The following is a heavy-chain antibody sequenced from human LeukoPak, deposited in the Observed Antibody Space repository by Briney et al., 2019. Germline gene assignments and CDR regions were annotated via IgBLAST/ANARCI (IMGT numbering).Heavy chain of an antibody. CDR3: AKDPTSSGWYENFDY. V-gene: IGHV3-23*01. D-gene: IGHD6-19*01. CDR1: GFTFSSYA. J-gene: IGHJ4*02. CDR2: ISGSGGST. Sequence: GGSLRLSCAASGFTFSSYAMSWVRQAPGKGLEWVSAISGSGGSTYYADSVKGRFTISRDNSKNTLYLQMNSLGAEDTAVYYCAKDPTSSGWYENFDYWGQGTLVTVSS.